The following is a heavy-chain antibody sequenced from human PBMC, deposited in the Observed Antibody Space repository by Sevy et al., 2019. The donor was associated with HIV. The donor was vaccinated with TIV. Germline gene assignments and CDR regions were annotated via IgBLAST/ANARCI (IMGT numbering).Heavy chain of an antibody. CDR2: FIPXXXXA. CDR1: GGTXSSYA. Sequence: ASVKVSCKASGGTXSSYAISWXXQAPGXXLEWMGGFIPXXXXANYAQKFQGRVTITADKSTSTAYMELSSLRSEDTAVYYCXRVRTIRGVNWFDPWGQGTLVTVSS. D-gene: IGHD3-10*01. V-gene: IGHV1-69*06. J-gene: IGHJ5*02. CDR3: XRVRTIRGVNWFDP.